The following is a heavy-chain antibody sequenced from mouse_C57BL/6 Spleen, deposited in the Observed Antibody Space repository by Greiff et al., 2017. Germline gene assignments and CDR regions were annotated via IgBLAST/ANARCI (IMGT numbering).Heavy chain of an antibody. CDR1: GFTFTDYY. V-gene: IGHV7-3*01. Sequence: EVNVVESGGGLVQPGGSLSLSCAASGFTFTDYYMSWVRQPPGKALEWLGFIRNKANGYTTEYSASVKGRFTISRDNSQSILYLQMNALRAEDSATYYCARYREGSYYFDYWGQGTTLTVSS. CDR3: ARYREGSYYFDY. CDR2: IRNKANGYTT. J-gene: IGHJ2*01. D-gene: IGHD3-2*02.